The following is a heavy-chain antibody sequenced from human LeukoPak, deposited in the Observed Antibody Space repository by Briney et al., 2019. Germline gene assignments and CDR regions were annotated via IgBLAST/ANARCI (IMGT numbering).Heavy chain of an antibody. CDR2: IYYSGNT. CDR3: AREDPQTTVPEGMDV. J-gene: IGHJ6*02. V-gene: IGHV4-59*01. CDR1: GGSISTYY. Sequence: SETLSLTCTVSGGSISTYYWSWIRQPPGKGLKWIGYIYYSGNTNYNPSLKSRVTISVDTSKNQFSLKLSSVTAADTAVYYCAREDPQTTVPEGMDVWGQGTTVTVSS. D-gene: IGHD4-17*01.